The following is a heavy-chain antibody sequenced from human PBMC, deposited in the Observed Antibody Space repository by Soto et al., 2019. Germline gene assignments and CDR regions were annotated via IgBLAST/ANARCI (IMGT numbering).Heavy chain of an antibody. V-gene: IGHV3-48*02. CDR1: GFTFSSYS. D-gene: IGHD2-15*01. Sequence: EVQLVESGGGLVQPGGSLRLSCAASGFTFSSYSMNWVRQAPGKGLEWVSYITSTRTTIYYADSVKGRFTISRDNAKNSLYLQMNSLRDEDTAVYYCARGGSPLSWFDPWGQGTLVTVSS. CDR3: ARGGSPLSWFDP. CDR2: ITSTRTTI. J-gene: IGHJ5*02.